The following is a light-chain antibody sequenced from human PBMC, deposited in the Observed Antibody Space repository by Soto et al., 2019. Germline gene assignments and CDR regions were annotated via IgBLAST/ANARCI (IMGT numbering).Light chain of an antibody. V-gene: IGLV2-8*01. Sequence: QAVVTQPPSASGSPGQSVTISCTGASSDVGGNDYVSWYQHHPGKVPKLMIFEVNKRPSGVPHRFSGSKSGNTASLTFSGLQAEDEADYYCCSYGFAGSDYLVFGGGTK. CDR1: SSDVGGNDY. CDR3: CSYGFAGSDYLV. J-gene: IGLJ3*02. CDR2: EVN.